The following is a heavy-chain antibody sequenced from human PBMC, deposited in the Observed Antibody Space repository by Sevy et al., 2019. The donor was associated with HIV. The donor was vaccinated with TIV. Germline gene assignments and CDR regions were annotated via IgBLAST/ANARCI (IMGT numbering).Heavy chain of an antibody. V-gene: IGHV3-7*01. Sequence: GGSLRLSCAASGFSLNSYWMSWVRQAPGKGLEWVANIKQDGSVTYYVDSVKGRFTISRDNSQNTAFLQMNSLRAEDTGVYYCATNMVHAGAYDSYFNFWGQGSLVTVSS. J-gene: IGHJ4*01. CDR2: IKQDGSVT. D-gene: IGHD3-10*01. CDR1: GFSLNSYW. CDR3: ATNMVHAGAYDSYFNF.